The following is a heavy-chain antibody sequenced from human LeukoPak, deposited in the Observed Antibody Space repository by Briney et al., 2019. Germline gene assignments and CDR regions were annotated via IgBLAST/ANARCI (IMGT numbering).Heavy chain of an antibody. J-gene: IGHJ4*02. Sequence: SETLSLTCTVSGGSISSYYWSWIRQPPGKGLEWIGYIYYSGSTNYNPSLKSRVTISVDTSKNQFSLKLSSVTAADTAVYYCARPDSGQLWDFDYWGQGTLVTVSS. V-gene: IGHV4-59*08. D-gene: IGHD5-18*01. CDR2: IYYSGST. CDR1: GGSISSYY. CDR3: ARPDSGQLWDFDY.